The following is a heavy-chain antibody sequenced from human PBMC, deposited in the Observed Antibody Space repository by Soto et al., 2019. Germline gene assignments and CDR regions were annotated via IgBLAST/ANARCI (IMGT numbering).Heavy chain of an antibody. CDR2: IYYSGST. Sequence: PSETLSLTCTVSGGSISSGSYYWGWIRQPPGKGLEWIGYIYYSGSTNYNPSLKSRVTISVDTSKNQFSLKLNSVTAADTAVYYCARRWGRTFDYWGQGTLVTVSS. J-gene: IGHJ4*02. CDR3: ARRWGRTFDY. CDR1: GGSISSGSYY. V-gene: IGHV4-39*01. D-gene: IGHD7-27*01.